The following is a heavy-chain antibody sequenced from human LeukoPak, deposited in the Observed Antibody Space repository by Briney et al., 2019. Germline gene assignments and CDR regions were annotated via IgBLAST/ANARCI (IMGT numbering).Heavy chain of an antibody. Sequence: GGSLRLSCAASGFTFSSYAMHWVRQAPGKGLEWVAVISYDGSNKYYADSVKGRFTISRDNSKNTLYLQMNSLRAEDTAVYYCARDRTRYSYGSHAFDIWGQGTMVTVSS. CDR3: ARDRTRYSYGSHAFDI. D-gene: IGHD5-18*01. V-gene: IGHV3-30-3*01. J-gene: IGHJ3*02. CDR1: GFTFSSYA. CDR2: ISYDGSNK.